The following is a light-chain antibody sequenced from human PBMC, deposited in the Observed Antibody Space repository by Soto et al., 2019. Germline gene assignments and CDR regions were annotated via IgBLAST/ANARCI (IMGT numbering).Light chain of an antibody. CDR3: SSYTSSSSTFYV. J-gene: IGLJ1*01. V-gene: IGLV2-14*01. CDR2: EVS. Sequence: QSALTQPASVSGSPGQSITISCTGTSSDVGGYNYVSWYQQHPGKAPKLMIYEVSNRPSGVSNRFSGSKSGNTASLTISGLQAEDEDDYYCSSYTSSSSTFYVFGTGTKVTVL. CDR1: SSDVGGYNY.